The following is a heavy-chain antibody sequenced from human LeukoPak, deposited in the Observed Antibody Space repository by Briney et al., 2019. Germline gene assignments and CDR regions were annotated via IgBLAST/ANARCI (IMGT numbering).Heavy chain of an antibody. J-gene: IGHJ3*02. CDR3: ARQILWFGESSNAFDI. D-gene: IGHD3-10*01. CDR1: GYRFTSYW. V-gene: IGHV5-51*01. Sequence: GESLQISCKGSGYRFTSYWIGWVRQMPGKGLEWMGIIYPGDSESRYSPSFQGQVTISADKSISTAYLQWSSLKASDTAMYYCARQILWFGESSNAFDIWGQGTVVTVSS. CDR2: IYPGDSES.